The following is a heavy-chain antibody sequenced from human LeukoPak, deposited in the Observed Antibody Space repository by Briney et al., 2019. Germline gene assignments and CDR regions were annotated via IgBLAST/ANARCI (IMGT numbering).Heavy chain of an antibody. CDR1: GGSISTYY. V-gene: IGHV4-59*01. CDR3: AISHLWKQHFFDY. CDR2: IYNSGST. D-gene: IGHD5-18*01. J-gene: IGHJ4*02. Sequence: SETLSLTCAVSGGSISTYYWSWIRQPPGKGLEWIGYIYNSGSTNYNPSLQSRVTISVDTSKNQFSLKLSSVTAADTAVYYCAISHLWKQHFFDYWGQGTLVTVSS.